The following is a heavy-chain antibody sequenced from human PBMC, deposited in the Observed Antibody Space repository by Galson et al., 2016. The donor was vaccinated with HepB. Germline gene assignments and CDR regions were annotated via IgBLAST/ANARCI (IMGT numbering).Heavy chain of an antibody. V-gene: IGHV3-21*01. CDR1: GFTFSSYN. CDR2: ISSGSKYT. CDR3: ARLKTGVSGDLLDV. D-gene: IGHD7-27*01. J-gene: IGHJ6*02. Sequence: SLRLSCATSGFTFSSYNMNWVRQAPGKGLEWVSSISSGSKYTNHADSVRGRFTISRYNAKNSLYLQMDSLRVEDTAVYYCARLKTGVSGDLLDVWGLGTTVTVSS.